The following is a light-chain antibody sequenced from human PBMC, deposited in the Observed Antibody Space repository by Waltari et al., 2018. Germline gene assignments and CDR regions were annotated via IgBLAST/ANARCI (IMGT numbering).Light chain of an antibody. J-gene: IGLJ2*01. CDR1: SSDVGGYNY. CDR2: DVS. Sequence: QSALTQPASVSGSPGQSITISCTGTSSDVGGYNYVPWYQQHPGKAPKLMIYDVSNRPSGVSNRFSGSKSGNTASLTISGLQAEDEADYYCSSYTSSSTLVVGGGTKLTVL. V-gene: IGLV2-14*03. CDR3: SSYTSSSTLV.